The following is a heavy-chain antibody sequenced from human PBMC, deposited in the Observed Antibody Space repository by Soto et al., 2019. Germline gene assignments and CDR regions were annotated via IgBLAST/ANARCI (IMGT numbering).Heavy chain of an antibody. CDR2: IISIFGTA. Sequence: SVKVSCKASGGTFSSYAISRVRQAPGQGLEWMGGIISIFGTANYAQKFQGRVTITAVESTSTAYMELSSLRSEDTAMFYCARSYDSSGYGAFDIWGQGTKVTVSS. J-gene: IGHJ3*02. D-gene: IGHD3-22*01. CDR1: GGTFSSYA. V-gene: IGHV1-69*13. CDR3: ARSYDSSGYGAFDI.